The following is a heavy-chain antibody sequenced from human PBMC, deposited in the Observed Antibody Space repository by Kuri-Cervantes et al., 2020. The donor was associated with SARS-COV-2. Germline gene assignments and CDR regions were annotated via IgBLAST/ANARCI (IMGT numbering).Heavy chain of an antibody. Sequence: LSLTCAASGFTVSSNYMSWVRQAPGKGLEWVSVIYSGGSTYYADSVKGRFTVSRDNSKNTLYLQMNSLRVEDTALYYCARDWGAIFGVATQFDYWGQGTLVTVSS. CDR3: ARDWGAIFGVATQFDY. V-gene: IGHV3-53*05. CDR1: GFTVSSNY. CDR2: IYSGGST. J-gene: IGHJ4*02. D-gene: IGHD3-3*01.